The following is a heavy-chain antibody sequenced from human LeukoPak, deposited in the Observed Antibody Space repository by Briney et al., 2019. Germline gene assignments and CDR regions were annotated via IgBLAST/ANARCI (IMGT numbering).Heavy chain of an antibody. CDR1: GFTFSNAW. CDR3: ANTRYYDILTGYWVYTMDV. Sequence: PGGSLRLSCAASGFTFSNAWMSWVRQAPGKGLEWIGEINHSGSTNYNPSLKSRVTISVDTSKNRFSLKLSSVTAADTAVYYCANTRYYDILTGYWVYTMDVWGQGTTVIVSS. D-gene: IGHD3-9*01. J-gene: IGHJ6*02. V-gene: IGHV4-34*08. CDR2: INHSGST.